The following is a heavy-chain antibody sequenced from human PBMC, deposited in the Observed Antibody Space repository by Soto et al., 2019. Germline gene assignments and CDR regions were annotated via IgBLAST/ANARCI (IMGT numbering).Heavy chain of an antibody. CDR3: ASGYSGYDLPRGGYLDF. J-gene: IGHJ4*02. Sequence: GHSXTVSCKASSGTFSSYAISWVRQAHGQVLEWMGGIIPIFGTANYAQKFQGRVTITADESTSTAYMELSSLRSEDTAVYYCASGYSGYDLPRGGYLDFWGQGTLVTVSS. CDR2: IIPIFGTA. D-gene: IGHD5-12*01. CDR1: SGTFSSYA. V-gene: IGHV1-69*01.